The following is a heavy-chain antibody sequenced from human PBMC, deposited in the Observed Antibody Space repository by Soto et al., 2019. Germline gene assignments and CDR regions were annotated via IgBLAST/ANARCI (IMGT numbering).Heavy chain of an antibody. CDR3: AGQYCDSSSCYALY. CDR2: IWHDASNK. V-gene: IGHV3-33*01. D-gene: IGHD2-2*01. J-gene: IGHJ4*02. CDR1: GFTFSSYG. Sequence: LRLSCAASGFTFSSYGMHWVRQAPGKGLEWVAVIWHDASNKYYADSVKGRFTISRDNSKNTLFLQMNSLRAEDTAVYYCAGQYCDSSSCYALYWGQGTLVTVSS.